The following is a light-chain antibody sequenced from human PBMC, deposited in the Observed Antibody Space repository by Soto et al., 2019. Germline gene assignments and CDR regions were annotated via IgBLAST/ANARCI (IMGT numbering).Light chain of an antibody. V-gene: IGLV2-14*01. J-gene: IGLJ1*01. Sequence: QSVLTQPASVSGSPGQSIAISCTGTSSYVGGYSYVSWYQQQPGKAPKLVTSDVSNRPSGVSDRFSGSKSGNTASLTISGLQTEDEADYYCASYTTSSTYVFGTGTKVTVL. CDR3: ASYTTSSTYV. CDR2: DVS. CDR1: SSYVGGYSY.